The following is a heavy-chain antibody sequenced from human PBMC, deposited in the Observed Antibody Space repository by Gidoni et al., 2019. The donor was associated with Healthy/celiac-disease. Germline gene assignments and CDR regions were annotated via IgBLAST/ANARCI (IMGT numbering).Heavy chain of an antibody. CDR2: IKSKTDGGTT. CDR1: GFTFSNAW. V-gene: IGHV3-15*01. J-gene: IGHJ2*01. Sequence: EVQLVESGGGLVKPGGSLRLSCAASGFTFSNAWMSWVRQAPGKGLEWVGRIKSKTDGGTTDYAAPVKGRFTISRDDSKNTLYLQINSLKTEDTAVYYCTTEYCSSTSCYAGWYFDLWGRGTLVTVSS. D-gene: IGHD2-2*01. CDR3: TTEYCSSTSCYAGWYFDL.